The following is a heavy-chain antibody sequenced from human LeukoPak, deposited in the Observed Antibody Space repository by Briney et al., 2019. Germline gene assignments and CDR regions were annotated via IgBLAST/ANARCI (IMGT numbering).Heavy chain of an antibody. V-gene: IGHV4-39*02. CDR2: IYYSGST. Sequence: SETLSLTCTVSGGSISSSSYYWGWIRQPPGKGLEWIGSIYYSGSTYYNPSLKSRVTISVDTSKNQFSLKLSSVTAADTAVYYCAREGYDFWSGTAFFDPWGQGTLVTVSS. J-gene: IGHJ5*02. D-gene: IGHD3-3*01. CDR3: AREGYDFWSGTAFFDP. CDR1: GGSISSSSYY.